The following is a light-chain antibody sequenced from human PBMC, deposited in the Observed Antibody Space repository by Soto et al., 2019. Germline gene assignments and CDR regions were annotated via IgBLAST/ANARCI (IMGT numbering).Light chain of an antibody. J-gene: IGLJ2*01. V-gene: IGLV1-44*01. CDR2: SQN. CDR1: ISNIGGNP. Sequence: QAVVTQPASASGTPGQRVIISCSGSISNIGGNPVNWYQQLPGTAPKLLIYSQNERPSGVPDRFSASKSGTTASLAINWLQAGDEADYYCASWDDSLEGVVFGGGTKVTVL. CDR3: ASWDDSLEGVV.